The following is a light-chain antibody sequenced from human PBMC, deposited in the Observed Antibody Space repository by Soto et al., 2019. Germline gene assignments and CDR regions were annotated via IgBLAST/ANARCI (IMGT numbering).Light chain of an antibody. V-gene: IGKV3-20*01. J-gene: IGKJ1*01. CDR3: QQYGSSRVT. CDR1: QSVSNNY. CDR2: GAS. Sequence: EIVLTQSPGTLSLSPGERATLSCRASQSVSNNYLAWYQQKPGQAPRRLIYGASTRATGIPDRFSGSGSGTDFTLTIGRLEPEDFAVYYCQQYGSSRVTFGQGTKVDIK.